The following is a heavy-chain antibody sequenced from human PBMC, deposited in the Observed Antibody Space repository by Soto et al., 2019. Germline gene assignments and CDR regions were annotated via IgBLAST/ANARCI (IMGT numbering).Heavy chain of an antibody. Sequence: GGSLRLSCAASGFTFSSYGMHWVRQAPGKGLEWVAVIWYDGSNKYYADSVKGRFTISRDNSKNTLYLQMNSLRAEDTAVYYCAREWATYTSWFDPWGQGTLVTVSS. J-gene: IGHJ5*02. V-gene: IGHV3-33*01. CDR1: GFTFSSYG. CDR3: AREWATYTSWFDP. CDR2: IWYDGSNK. D-gene: IGHD5-12*01.